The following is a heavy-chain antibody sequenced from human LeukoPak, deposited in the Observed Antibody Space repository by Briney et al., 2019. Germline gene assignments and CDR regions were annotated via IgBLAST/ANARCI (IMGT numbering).Heavy chain of an antibody. V-gene: IGHV3-48*03. CDR3: TTLGYHLDS. D-gene: IGHD3-22*01. CDR2: FAGSDTRT. Sequence: GGSLRLSCAASGVAFSAYEMNWVRQAPGKGLEWVSYFAGSDTRTYYADSVKGRFTIFRDNTKNSLYLQMNSLRAEDTGLYYCTTLGYHLDSWGQGTLVTVSS. J-gene: IGHJ4*02. CDR1: GVAFSAYE.